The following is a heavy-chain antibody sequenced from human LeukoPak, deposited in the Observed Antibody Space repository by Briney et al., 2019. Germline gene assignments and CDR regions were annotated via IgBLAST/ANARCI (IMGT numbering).Heavy chain of an antibody. CDR2: IIPIFGTA. Sequence: ASVKVSCKASGGTFSSYAISWVRQAPGQGLEWMGGIIPIFGTANYAQKFQGRVTITADESTSTAYMELSSLRSEDTAVYYCARWIVVVPAAIYYFDYWGQGTLVTVSS. V-gene: IGHV1-69*13. CDR1: GGTFSSYA. D-gene: IGHD2-2*01. CDR3: ARWIVVVPAAIYYFDY. J-gene: IGHJ4*02.